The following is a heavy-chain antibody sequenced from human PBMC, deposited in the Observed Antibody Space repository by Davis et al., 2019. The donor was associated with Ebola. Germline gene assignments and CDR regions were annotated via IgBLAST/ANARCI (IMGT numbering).Heavy chain of an antibody. CDR1: GGSISTHY. CDR3: ARLVTACSGGICYSDFDD. CDR2: VYSSGAT. Sequence: SETLSLTCTVSGGSISTHYWSWIRQPPGKGLEWIGYVYSSGATSYNPSLKSRVTMSVDASKNQFSLKLTSVTAADTGVYYCARLVTACSGGICYSDFDDWGQGTLVTVSS. J-gene: IGHJ4*02. V-gene: IGHV4-59*08. D-gene: IGHD2-15*01.